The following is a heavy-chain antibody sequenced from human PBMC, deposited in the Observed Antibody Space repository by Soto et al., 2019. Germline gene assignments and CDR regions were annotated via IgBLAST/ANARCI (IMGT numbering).Heavy chain of an antibody. CDR1: GGSISSYY. Sequence: QVQLQESGPGLVKPSETLSLTCTVSGGSISSYYWSWIRQPPGKGLEWIGYIYYSGSTNYNPSLKSRVTISVDTSKNQFSLKLSSVTAADTAVYYCARSPKGSAYYYYGMDVWGQGTTVTVSS. CDR3: ARSPKGSAYYYYGMDV. D-gene: IGHD1-26*01. CDR2: IYYSGST. J-gene: IGHJ6*02. V-gene: IGHV4-59*01.